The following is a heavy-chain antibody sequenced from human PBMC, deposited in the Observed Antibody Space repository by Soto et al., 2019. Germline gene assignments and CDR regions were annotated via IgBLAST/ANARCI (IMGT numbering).Heavy chain of an antibody. V-gene: IGHV3-64*01. D-gene: IGHD6-6*01. Sequence: GGSLRLSCAASGFTLSGYAMDWVLQAPGKGLEYVSGISSNGVGTYYANSVQGRFTISRDNSKNTVYLQMGSLRPEDMAVYYCARRARPDFYYMDVWGKGTTVTVS. J-gene: IGHJ6*03. CDR1: GFTLSGYA. CDR2: ISSNGVGT. CDR3: ARRARPDFYYMDV.